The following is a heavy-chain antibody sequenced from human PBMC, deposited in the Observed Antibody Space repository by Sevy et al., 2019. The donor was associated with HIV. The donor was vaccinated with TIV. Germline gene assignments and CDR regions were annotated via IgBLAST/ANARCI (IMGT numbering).Heavy chain of an antibody. V-gene: IGHV4-61*02. CDR3: ARLHSANWSAFDI. CDR2: VYTSGTT. D-gene: IGHD1-1*01. J-gene: IGHJ3*02. Sequence: SETLSLTCTVSGGPIGSDGYYWSWIRQPAGKGPEWIGRVYTSGTTNLNPSLKSRVTISIDTSKNLYSLELSSVTAADTAVYFCARLHSANWSAFDIWGQGTMVTVSS. CDR1: GGPIGSDGYY.